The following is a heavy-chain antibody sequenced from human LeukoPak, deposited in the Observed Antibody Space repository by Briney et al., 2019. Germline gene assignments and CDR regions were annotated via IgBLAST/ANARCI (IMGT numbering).Heavy chain of an antibody. CDR3: ARVYYYDSSGYYVDY. CDR2: INHSGST. V-gene: IGHV4-34*01. Sequence: ASETLSLTCAVYDKSGSGYYWTWFRQVPGKGLEWIGEINHSGSTNYNPSLKSRVTISVDTSKNQFSLKLSSVTAADTAVYYCARVYYYDSSGYYVDYWGQGTLVTLSS. J-gene: IGHJ4*02. CDR1: DKSGSGYY. D-gene: IGHD3-22*01.